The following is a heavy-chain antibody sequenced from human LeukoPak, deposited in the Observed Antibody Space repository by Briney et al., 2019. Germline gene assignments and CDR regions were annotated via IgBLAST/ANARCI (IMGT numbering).Heavy chain of an antibody. CDR2: IYYSGST. D-gene: IGHD3-10*01. CDR3: ARQKRITMVRGVTTGWFDP. V-gene: IGHV4-39*01. CDR1: GGSISSYY. Sequence: PSETLSLTCTVSGGSISSYYWGWIRQPPGKGLEWIGSIYYSGSTYYNPSLKSRVTISVDTSKNQFSLKLSSVTAADAAVYYCARQKRITMVRGVTTGWFDPWGQGTLVTVSS. J-gene: IGHJ5*02.